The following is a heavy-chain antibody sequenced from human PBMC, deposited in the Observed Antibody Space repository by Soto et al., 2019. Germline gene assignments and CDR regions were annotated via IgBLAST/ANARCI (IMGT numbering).Heavy chain of an antibody. D-gene: IGHD3-10*01. CDR1: GFTFSNAC. J-gene: IGHJ4*02. CDR3: TTQADQGVIEVPLNDY. V-gene: IGHV3-15*07. Sequence: EVQLVESGGGLVKPGGSLRLSCAASGFTFSNACMNWVRQAPGKGLEWVGRIKSKTDGGTTDYAAPVKGRFPITRDDSKNALYLQMNSLKTEDTAVYYRTTQADQGVIEVPLNDYWGQGTLVTVSS. CDR2: IKSKTDGGTT.